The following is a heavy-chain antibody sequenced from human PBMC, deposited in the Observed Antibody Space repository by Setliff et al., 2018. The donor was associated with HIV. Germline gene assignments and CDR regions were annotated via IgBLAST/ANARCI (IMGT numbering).Heavy chain of an antibody. V-gene: IGHV3-21*01. CDR2: ISNTGTYI. Sequence: PSETLSLTCAVYGGSLSGFYWTFIRQSPGKGLEWVSSISNTGTYIYYADSMKGRFTISRDNSKNTLYLQMNSLRAEDTAVYYCARDLDPFFAMEIWGQGTTVTVSS. CDR3: ARDLDPFFAMEI. CDR1: GGSLSGFY. J-gene: IGHJ6*02.